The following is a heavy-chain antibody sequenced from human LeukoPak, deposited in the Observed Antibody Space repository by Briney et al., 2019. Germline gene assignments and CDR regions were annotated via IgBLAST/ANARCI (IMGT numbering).Heavy chain of an antibody. CDR3: ARDPRSYYDSTIAFDY. CDR1: GYTFTSYS. V-gene: IGHV1-18*01. Sequence: GASVKVSCKASGYTFTSYSISWVRQAPGQGLEWMGWISAYNGNTNYAQKPQGRVTMTTDTSTSTAYMELRSLRSDDTAVYYCARDPRSYYDSTIAFDYWGQGTLVTVSS. D-gene: IGHD3-22*01. CDR2: ISAYNGNT. J-gene: IGHJ4*02.